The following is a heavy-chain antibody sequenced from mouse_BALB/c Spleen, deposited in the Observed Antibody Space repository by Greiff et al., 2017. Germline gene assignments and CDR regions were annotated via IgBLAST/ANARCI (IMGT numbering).Heavy chain of an antibody. CDR3: ARSGYGNPAY. V-gene: IGHV1-4*01. CDR1: GYTFTSYT. D-gene: IGHD2-10*02. J-gene: IGHJ3*01. Sequence: VQLVESGAELARPGASVKMSCKASGYTFTSYTMHWVKQRPGQGLEWIGYINPSSGYTNYNQKFKDKATLTADKSSSTAYMQLSSLTSEDSAVYYCARSGYGNPAYWGQGTLVTVSA. CDR2: INPSSGYT.